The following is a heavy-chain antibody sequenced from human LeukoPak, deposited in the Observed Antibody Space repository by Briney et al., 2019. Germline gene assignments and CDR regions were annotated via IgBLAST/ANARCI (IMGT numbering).Heavy chain of an antibody. Sequence: GGSLRLSCAASGFTFSDHYMSWIRQAPGKGLEWVSYISSSGSTIYYADSVKGRFTISRDNSKNSLYLQMNSLSAEDTAVYYCAEPRANFYYMDVGGKGTTVTVSS. CDR3: AEPRANFYYMDV. CDR2: ISSSGSTI. J-gene: IGHJ6*03. CDR1: GFTFSDHY. V-gene: IGHV3-11*04.